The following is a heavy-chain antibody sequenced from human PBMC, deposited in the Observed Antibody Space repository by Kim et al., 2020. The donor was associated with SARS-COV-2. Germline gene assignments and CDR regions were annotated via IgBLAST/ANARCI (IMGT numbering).Heavy chain of an antibody. V-gene: IGHV1-69*13. CDR1: GGTFSSYA. D-gene: IGHD3-9*01. J-gene: IGHJ3*02. Sequence: SVKVSCKASGGTFSSYAISWVRQAPGQGLEWMGGIIPIFGTANYAQKFQGRVTITADESTSTAYMELSSLRSEDTAVYYCARDHVYDILTGYYTRDAFDIWGQGTMVTVSS. CDR2: IIPIFGTA. CDR3: ARDHVYDILTGYYTRDAFDI.